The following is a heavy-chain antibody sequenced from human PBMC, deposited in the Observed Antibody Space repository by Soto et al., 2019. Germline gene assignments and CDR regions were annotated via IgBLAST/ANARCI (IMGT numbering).Heavy chain of an antibody. Sequence: PSETLSLTSACSGGSISGAGYSWSWIRQPPWKGLVLMGYIDHSGSTCYNPSLNSRVTISVDRSKTQFSLTLSPVTAADTAVYSCARETRPGPLAYWGQGTLATVSS. CDR3: ARETRPGPLAY. V-gene: IGHV4-30-2*01. CDR1: GGSISGAGYS. J-gene: IGHJ4*02. CDR2: IDHSGST.